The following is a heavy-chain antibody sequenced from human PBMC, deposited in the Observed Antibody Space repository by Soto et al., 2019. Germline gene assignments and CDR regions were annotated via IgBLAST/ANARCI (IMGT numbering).Heavy chain of an antibody. J-gene: IGHJ4*02. V-gene: IGHV2-5*02. CDR1: GFSLSTSGVG. D-gene: IGHD3-9*01. Sequence: QITLKESGPTLEKPTQTLTLTCTFSGFSLSTSGVGVGWIRQSLGKALEWLAVIYWDDDKRYSPSLKSRLSITNDHTKNQVVLKVSNMDPVDTATYYCAHKGPDDWSLDYGGQGTLGTDYS. CDR2: IYWDDDK. CDR3: AHKGPDDWSLDY.